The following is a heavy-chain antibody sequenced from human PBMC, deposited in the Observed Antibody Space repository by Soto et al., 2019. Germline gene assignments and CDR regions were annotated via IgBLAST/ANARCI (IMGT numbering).Heavy chain of an antibody. CDR3: ARKVVVVVAARSLEYFQH. V-gene: IGHV4-4*02. Sequence: SETLSLTCAVSGGSISTSNWWSWVRQTPGKGLEWIGEIHHSGSTNYNPSLKSRVTMSVDKSNNQFSLNLSSVTAADTAVYYCARKVVVVVAARSLEYFQHWGHGTLVTVSS. J-gene: IGHJ1*01. D-gene: IGHD2-15*01. CDR1: GGSISTSNW. CDR2: IHHSGST.